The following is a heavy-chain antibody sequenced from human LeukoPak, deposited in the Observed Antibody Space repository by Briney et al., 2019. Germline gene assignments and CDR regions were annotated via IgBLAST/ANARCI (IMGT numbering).Heavy chain of an antibody. CDR3: ASAGGYYDSSADAFDI. D-gene: IGHD3-22*01. J-gene: IGHJ3*02. CDR2: IYTSGST. V-gene: IGHV4-4*07. CDR1: GGSISSYY. Sequence: PSETLSLTCTVSGGSISSYYWSWIRQPAGKGLEWIGRIYTSGSTNYNPSLKSRVTMSVDTSKNQFSLKLSSVTAADTAVYYCASAGGYYDSSADAFDIWGQGTMVTVSS.